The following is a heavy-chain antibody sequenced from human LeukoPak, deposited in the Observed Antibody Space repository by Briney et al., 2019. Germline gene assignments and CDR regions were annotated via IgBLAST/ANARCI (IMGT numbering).Heavy chain of an antibody. Sequence: PSETLSLTCTVSGGSITSHYWSWIRQPPGKGVEWIGYFYYSGSTNYNPSLESRVTISVDTSRAHFYLKLSSVTAADTAVYYCARSGGRDGYNFGYWGPGTLVTVSS. CDR2: FYYSGST. CDR3: ARSGGRDGYNFGY. V-gene: IGHV4-59*08. D-gene: IGHD5-24*01. CDR1: GGSITSHY. J-gene: IGHJ4*02.